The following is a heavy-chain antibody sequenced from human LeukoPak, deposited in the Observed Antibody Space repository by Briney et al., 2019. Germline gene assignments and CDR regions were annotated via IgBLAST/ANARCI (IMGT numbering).Heavy chain of an antibody. V-gene: IGHV3-30*02. CDR2: IRYDGSNK. D-gene: IGHD3-22*01. CDR3: PKEYYYDPDGVFDI. J-gene: IGHJ3*02. CDR1: GFTFSSYG. Sequence: GGSLRLSCAASGFTFSSYGMHWVRQAPGKGLEWVAFIRYDGSNKYYADSVKGRFTISRDNSKNTLYLQMNSLRAEDTAVYYCPKEYYYDPDGVFDIWGQGTMVTVSS.